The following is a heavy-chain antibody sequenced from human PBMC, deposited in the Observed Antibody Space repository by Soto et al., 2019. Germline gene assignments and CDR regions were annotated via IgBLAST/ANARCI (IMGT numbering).Heavy chain of an antibody. CDR1: GGSISSYY. V-gene: IGHV4-59*12. Sequence: SETLSLTCTVSGGSISSYYWSWIRQPPGKGLEWIGYIYYSGSTNYNPSLKSRVTISVDTSKNQFSLKLSSVSAADTAVYYCARGRNYGSKFDYWGQGTLVTVSS. CDR3: ARGRNYGSKFDY. J-gene: IGHJ4*02. CDR2: IYYSGST. D-gene: IGHD1-7*01.